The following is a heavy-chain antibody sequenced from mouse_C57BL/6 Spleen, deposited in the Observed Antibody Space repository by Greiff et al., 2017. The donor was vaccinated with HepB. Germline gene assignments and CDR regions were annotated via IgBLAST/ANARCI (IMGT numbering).Heavy chain of an antibody. CDR2: IHPNSGST. CDR1: GYTFTSYW. J-gene: IGHJ3*01. CDR3: ARDENLGFAY. V-gene: IGHV1-64*01. Sequence: QVQLKQPGAELVKPGASVKLSCKASGYTFTSYWMHWVKQRPGQGLEWIGMIHPNSGSTNYNEKFKSKATLTVDKSSSTAYMQLSSLTSEDSAVYYCARDENLGFAYWGQGTLVTVSA.